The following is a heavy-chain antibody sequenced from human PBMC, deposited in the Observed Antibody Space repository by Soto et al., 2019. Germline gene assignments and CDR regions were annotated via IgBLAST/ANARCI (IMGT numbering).Heavy chain of an antibody. CDR3: AKTRLYDNNDYHRDGFDV. CDR1: GFPFWTYS. J-gene: IGHJ3*01. V-gene: IGHV3-23*01. Sequence: EVKLLESGGGLVQPGGSLRLSCAASGFPFWTYSMSWVRQAPRKGLEWVSGISGSGTATYYTDSVKGRFTVSRDNSKDTLFLQMNTLRVEDTAVYYCAKTRLYDNNDYHRDGFDVWGPGTVVTVSS. CDR2: ISGSGTAT. D-gene: IGHD3-22*01.